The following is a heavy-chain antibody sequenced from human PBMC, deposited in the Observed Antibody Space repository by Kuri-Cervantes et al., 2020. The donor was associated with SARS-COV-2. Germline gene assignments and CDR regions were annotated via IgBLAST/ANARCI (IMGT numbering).Heavy chain of an antibody. CDR2: VNHRGDT. J-gene: IGHJ6*04. CDR3: ARAYGLLRYIYYMDV. D-gene: IGHD3-9*01. Sequence: SETLSLTCAFYGEAFSGYYWTWIRQSPGKGLEWIGEVNHRGDTNYNPSLMGRVFISVDKSNSQFPLRLTSVTAADTAVYHCARAYGLLRYIYYMDVWGKGTTVTVSS. V-gene: IGHV4-34*01. CDR1: GEAFSGYY.